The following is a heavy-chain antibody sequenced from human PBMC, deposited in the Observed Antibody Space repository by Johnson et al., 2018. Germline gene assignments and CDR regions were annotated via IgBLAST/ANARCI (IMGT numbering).Heavy chain of an antibody. CDR3: VKDFGVGMATAGDHLDY. CDR1: GFNFDDYA. CDR2: ISWNSGRI. J-gene: IGHJ4*02. V-gene: IGHV3-9*01. Sequence: EVQLVESGGGLVQPGGSLRLSCAASGFNFDDYAMHWVRQPPGRGLEWVSTISWNSGRIDYADSMKGRFTISRDNAKYSLDLQMNSLRAEDTALYYCVKDFGVGMATAGDHLDYWGQGTLVTVSS. D-gene: IGHD6-13*01.